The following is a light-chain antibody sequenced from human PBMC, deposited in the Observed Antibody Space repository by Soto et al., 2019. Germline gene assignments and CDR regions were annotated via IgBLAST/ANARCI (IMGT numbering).Light chain of an antibody. CDR3: TSYTSSRTWV. CDR1: SSDVGSYNR. V-gene: IGLV2-18*02. CDR2: EVT. Sequence: QSALTQPPSMSGSPGQSVTISCTGTSSDVGSYNRVSWYQQPPGTAPKLMIYEVTNRPSGVPNRFSASKSGNTASLTISGLQAEDEADYYCTSYTSSRTWVFGGGTKVTVL. J-gene: IGLJ3*02.